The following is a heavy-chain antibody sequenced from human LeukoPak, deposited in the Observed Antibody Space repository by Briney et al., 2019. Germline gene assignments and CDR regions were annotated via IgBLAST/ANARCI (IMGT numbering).Heavy chain of an antibody. V-gene: IGHV5-51*01. D-gene: IGHD3-9*01. CDR2: IYPRDSDT. Sequence: GGSLRLSCKGSGYSFTSYWIGWVRQMPGKGPEWMGIIYPRDSDTRYSPSFQGQVTISADKSISTAYLQWSSLKASDTAMYYCATYYDILTGYSPDAFDIWGQGTMVTVSS. J-gene: IGHJ3*02. CDR1: GYSFTSYW. CDR3: ATYYDILTGYSPDAFDI.